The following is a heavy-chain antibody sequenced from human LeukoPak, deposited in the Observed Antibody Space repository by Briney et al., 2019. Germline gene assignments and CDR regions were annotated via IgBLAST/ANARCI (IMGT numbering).Heavy chain of an antibody. J-gene: IGHJ5*02. CDR2: ISWNSGSI. V-gene: IGHV3-9*01. CDR1: GFTFDDYA. CDR3: AKGRDKYQLLSKNWFDP. Sequence: PGGSLRLSCAASGFTFDDYAMHWVRQAPGKGLEWGSGISWNSGSIGYADSVKGRFTISRDNAKNPLYLQMNSLRAEDTALYYCAKGRDKYQLLSKNWFDPWGQGTLVTVSS. D-gene: IGHD2-2*01.